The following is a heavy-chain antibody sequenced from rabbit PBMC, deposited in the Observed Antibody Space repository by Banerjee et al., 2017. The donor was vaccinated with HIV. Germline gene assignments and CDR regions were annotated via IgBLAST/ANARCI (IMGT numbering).Heavy chain of an antibody. CDR1: GFSFSSSYY. CDR2: IYIGNSDSI. D-gene: IGHD1-1*01. V-gene: IGHV1S45*01. Sequence: QEQLVESGGGLVQPEGSLTLTCTASGFSFSSSYYMCWVRQAPGKGLEWIGCIYIGNSDSISYASWAKGRFTGSKTSSTMVTLQMTSLTAADTATYFCARRNGNSRGYYFDLWGPGTLVTVS. J-gene: IGHJ4*01. CDR3: ARRNGNSRGYYFDL.